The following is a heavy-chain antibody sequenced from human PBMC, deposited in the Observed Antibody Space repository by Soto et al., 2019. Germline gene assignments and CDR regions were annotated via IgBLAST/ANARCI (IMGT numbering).Heavy chain of an antibody. D-gene: IGHD5-18*01. CDR1: VYTFSNYG. Sequence: AAVNVSCKASVYTFSNYGISWVRQGPGQGLEWMGWISGYNGNTHYEEKVQDRIKMTTDTSTSTTYLELRSLRSDDTAVYFCARDPGFGFGYSYAFAMDVWGQGTTVTVSS. J-gene: IGHJ6*02. CDR3: ARDPGFGFGYSYAFAMDV. V-gene: IGHV1-18*01. CDR2: ISGYNGNT.